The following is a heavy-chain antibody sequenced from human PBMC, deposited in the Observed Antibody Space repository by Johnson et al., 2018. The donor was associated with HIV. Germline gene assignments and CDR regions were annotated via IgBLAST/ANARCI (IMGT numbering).Heavy chain of an antibody. CDR2: IWYGGSNK. CDR1: GFSLSTYD. J-gene: IGHJ3*02. CDR3: AKDQERLLWFGTGGI. Sequence: QVQLVESGGGLVQPGRSLRLSCAAYGFSLSTYDLHWVRQAPGRGLEWVALIWYGGSNKYNADSVKGRFTISRDNSKNTLYLQMNSLRAEDTAVYYCAKDQERLLWFGTGGIWGQGTMVTVSS. V-gene: IGHV3-33*06. D-gene: IGHD3-10*01.